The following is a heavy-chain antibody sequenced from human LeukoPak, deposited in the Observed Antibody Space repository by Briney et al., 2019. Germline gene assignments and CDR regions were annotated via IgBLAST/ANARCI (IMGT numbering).Heavy chain of an antibody. D-gene: IGHD2-21*02. CDR3: AKDPRTVTAYPDY. V-gene: IGHV3-30*02. CDR2: IRYDGTDK. Sequence: GGSLRLSCAASGFTFSTYGMHWVRQAPGKGLGWVAFIRYDGTDKYYADSVKGRFTISRDNSKNTLYLQMNSLRGEDTAVYYCAKDPRTVTAYPDYWGQGTLVTVSS. J-gene: IGHJ4*02. CDR1: GFTFSTYG.